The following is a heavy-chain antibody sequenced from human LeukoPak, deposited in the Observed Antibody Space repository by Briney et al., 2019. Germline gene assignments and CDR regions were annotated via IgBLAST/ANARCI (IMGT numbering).Heavy chain of an antibody. D-gene: IGHD3-22*01. V-gene: IGHV3-30*04. CDR1: GFAFSSYA. J-gene: IGHJ5*02. CDR2: ISYDGSNK. CDR3: AANYYDSSGYPQGFDP. Sequence: GGSLRLSCAASGFAFSSYAMHWVRQAPGKGLEWVAVISYDGSNKYYADSVKGRFTISRDNSKNTLYLQMNSLRAEDTAVYYCAANYYDSSGYPQGFDPWGQGTLVTVSS.